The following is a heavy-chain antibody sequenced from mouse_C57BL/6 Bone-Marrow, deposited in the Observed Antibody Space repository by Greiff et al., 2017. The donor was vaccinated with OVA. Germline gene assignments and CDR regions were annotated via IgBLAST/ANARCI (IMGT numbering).Heavy chain of an antibody. V-gene: IGHV1-55*01. CDR2: IYPGSGST. CDR1: GYTFTSYW. Sequence: VQLQQPGAELVKPGASVKMSCKASGYTFTSYWITWVKQRPGQGLEWIGDIYPGSGSTNYNEKFKSKATLTVDTSSSTAYMQLSSPTSEDSAVYYCARSGTTVVATDYWGQGTTLTVSS. CDR3: ARSGTTVVATDY. J-gene: IGHJ2*01. D-gene: IGHD1-1*01.